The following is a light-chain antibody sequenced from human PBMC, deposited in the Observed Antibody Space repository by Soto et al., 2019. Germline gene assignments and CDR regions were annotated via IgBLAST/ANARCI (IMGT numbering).Light chain of an antibody. V-gene: IGLV3-9*01. CDR3: QVWDYSTVV. J-gene: IGLJ2*01. Sequence: SYELTQPLSLSVVLGQTARLTCGGNNIGAKNVHWYQQKPGQAPVLVIYRDNNRPSGIPERFSGSNPGNPATLTITGAQAGDEADYYCQVWDYSTVVFGGGTKLTVL. CDR2: RDN. CDR1: NIGAKN.